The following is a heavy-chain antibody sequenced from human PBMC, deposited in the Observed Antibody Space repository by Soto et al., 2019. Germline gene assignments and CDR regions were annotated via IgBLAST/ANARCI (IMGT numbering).Heavy chain of an antibody. CDR3: ARDLRYSSGWWGGYYYGMDV. CDR2: IYYSGST. CDR1: GGSISSGGYY. V-gene: IGHV4-31*03. J-gene: IGHJ6*02. D-gene: IGHD6-19*01. Sequence: TLSLTCTVSGGSISSGGYYWSWIRQHPGKGLEWIGYIYYSGSTYCNPSLKSRVTISVDTSKNQFSLKLSSVTAADTAVYYCARDLRYSSGWWGGYYYGMDVWGQGTTVTVSS.